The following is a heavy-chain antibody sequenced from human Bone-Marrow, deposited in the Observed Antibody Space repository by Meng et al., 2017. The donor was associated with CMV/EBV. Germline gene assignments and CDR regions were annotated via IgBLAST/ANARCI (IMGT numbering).Heavy chain of an antibody. CDR1: GFTFSSYG. V-gene: IGHV3-30*02. CDR3: AKVVPGYCSTTSCSPDH. D-gene: IGHD2-2*01. Sequence: GESLKISCAASGFTFSSYGMHWVRQAPGKGLEWVVYVRYDGNNKNYADSVKGRFTISRDNSKNTLYLQMNSLRAEDTAVYYCAKVVPGYCSTTSCSPDHWGQGTLVTVSS. CDR2: VRYDGNNK. J-gene: IGHJ4*02.